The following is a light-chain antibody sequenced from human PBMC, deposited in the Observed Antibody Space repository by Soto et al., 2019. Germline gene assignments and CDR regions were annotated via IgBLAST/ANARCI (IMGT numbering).Light chain of an antibody. CDR2: DAS. Sequence: EIVLTQSPATLSLSPGERATLSCRASQSVSSNNLAWYQQKSGQAPRLLIYDASNRATGIPARFSGSGSGTDFTLTISSLEPEDFAVYYCQQRNNWLTFGGGTKVEIK. CDR1: QSVSSN. V-gene: IGKV3-11*01. J-gene: IGKJ4*01. CDR3: QQRNNWLT.